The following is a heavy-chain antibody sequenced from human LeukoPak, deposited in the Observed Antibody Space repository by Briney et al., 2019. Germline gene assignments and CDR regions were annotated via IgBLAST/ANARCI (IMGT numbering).Heavy chain of an antibody. CDR2: IYPGDSDT. CDR1: GYRFTSYW. CDR3: ARLTYSSSWMGGFDY. D-gene: IGHD6-13*01. J-gene: IGHJ4*02. Sequence: GESLKISCKGSGYRFTSYWIGWVRQMPGKGLEWMGIIYPGDSDTRYSPSFQGQVTISADKSISTAYLQWSSLKASDTAMYYCARLTYSSSWMGGFDYWGQGTLVTVSS. V-gene: IGHV5-51*01.